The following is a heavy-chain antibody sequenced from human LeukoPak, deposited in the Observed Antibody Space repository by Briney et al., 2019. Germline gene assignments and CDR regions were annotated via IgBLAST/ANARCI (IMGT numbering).Heavy chain of an antibody. Sequence: SVKVSCKASGGTFSSYAISWVRQAPGQGLEWMGRIIPIFGTANYAQKFQGRVTITADRSTSTAYMELSSLRSEDTAVYYCARGYYSSGWDTQSALDYWGQGTLVTVSS. D-gene: IGHD6-19*01. CDR3: ARGYYSSGWDTQSALDY. CDR2: IIPIFGTA. J-gene: IGHJ4*02. CDR1: GGTFSSYA. V-gene: IGHV1-69*06.